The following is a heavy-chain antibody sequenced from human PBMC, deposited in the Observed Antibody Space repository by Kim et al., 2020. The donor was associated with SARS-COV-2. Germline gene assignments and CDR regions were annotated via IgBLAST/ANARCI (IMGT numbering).Heavy chain of an antibody. CDR3: ARDKLGYCSSTSCYTGNWFDP. D-gene: IGHD2-2*02. CDR1: GFTFSSYS. J-gene: IGHJ5*02. V-gene: IGHV3-21*01. CDR2: ISSSSSYI. Sequence: GGSLRLSCAASGFTFSSYSMNWVRQAPGKGLEWVSSISSSSSYIYYADSVKGRFTISRDNAKNSLYLQMNSLRAEDTDVYYCARDKLGYCSSTSCYTGNWFDPWGQGTLVTVSS.